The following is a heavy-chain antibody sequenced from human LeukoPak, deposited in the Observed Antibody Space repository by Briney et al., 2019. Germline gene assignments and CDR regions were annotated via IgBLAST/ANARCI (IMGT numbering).Heavy chain of an antibody. J-gene: IGHJ6*03. CDR3: ARGRGKGLRFLETTYYYYYYMDV. D-gene: IGHD3-3*01. CDR1: GGSISSSSYY. CDR2: IYYSGST. V-gene: IGHV4-39*01. Sequence: PSETLSLTCSVSGGSISSSSYYWDWIRQPPGKGLEWIGSIYYSGSTYYNPSLKSRVTISVDTSKNQFSLKLSSVTAADTAVYYCARGRGKGLRFLETTYYYYYYMDVWGKGTTVTVSS.